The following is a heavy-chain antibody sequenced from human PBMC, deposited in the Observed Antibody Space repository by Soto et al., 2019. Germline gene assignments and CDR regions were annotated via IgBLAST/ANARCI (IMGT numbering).Heavy chain of an antibody. V-gene: IGHV4-39*01. Sequence: SATLSLTCAVSGASISGSYYYWAWLRQSPGKGPEWIGSVFYTGFTSYNPSLESRVSVSVDTSKSQFSLKLSAVTAADTAVYYCATSQKGYNWNYFDHWGQGALVTVSS. D-gene: IGHD1-20*01. CDR2: VFYTGFT. CDR1: GASISGSYYY. CDR3: ATSQKGYNWNYFDH. J-gene: IGHJ4*02.